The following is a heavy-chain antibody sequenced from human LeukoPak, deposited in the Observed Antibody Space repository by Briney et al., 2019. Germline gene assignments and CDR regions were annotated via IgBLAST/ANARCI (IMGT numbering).Heavy chain of an antibody. CDR2: IYYSGST. CDR1: GGSISSGDYY. J-gene: IGHJ4*02. D-gene: IGHD3-9*01. V-gene: IGHV4-30-4*01. Sequence: PSETLSLTCTVSGGSISSGDYYWSWIRQPPGKGLEWIGYIYYSGSTYYNPSLKSRVTISVDTSKNQFSLKPSSVTAADTAVYYCAGFGLRYFDWLTVFDYWGQGTLVTVSS. CDR3: AGFGLRYFDWLTVFDY.